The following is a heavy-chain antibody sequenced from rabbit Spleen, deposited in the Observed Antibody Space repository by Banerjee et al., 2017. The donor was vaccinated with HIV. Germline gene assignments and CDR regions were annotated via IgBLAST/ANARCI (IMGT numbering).Heavy chain of an antibody. V-gene: IGHV1S45*01. CDR3: ARDLASVVGWNFNL. J-gene: IGHJ4*01. CDR2: INTYTGKP. Sequence: QQQLEESGGGLVKPGGALTLTCKASGFSFSDRDVMCWVRQAPGKGLQWIACINTYTGKPVYATWPKGRFTISRTSSTTVTLQMTSLTAADTATYFCARDLASVVGWNFNLWGQGTLVTVS. D-gene: IGHD3-1*01. CDR1: GFSFSDRDV.